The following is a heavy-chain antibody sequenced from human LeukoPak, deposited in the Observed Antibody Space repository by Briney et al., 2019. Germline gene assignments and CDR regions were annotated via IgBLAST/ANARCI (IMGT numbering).Heavy chain of an antibody. Sequence: GGSLRLSCAASGITFSIYTKSWVRQAPGKGLEWVSAIVGSGRNTYYADSVKGRFTISRDNSKNTLYLQMNSLRAGDTAVYHCAKEGGYDGVDWWGQGTLVTVSS. CDR3: AKEGGYDGVDW. CDR1: GITFSIYT. J-gene: IGHJ4*02. V-gene: IGHV3-23*01. CDR2: IVGSGRNT. D-gene: IGHD5-12*01.